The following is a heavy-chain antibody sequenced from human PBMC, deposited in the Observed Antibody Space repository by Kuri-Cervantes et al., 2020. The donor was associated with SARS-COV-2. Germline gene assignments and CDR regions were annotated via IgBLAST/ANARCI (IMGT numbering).Heavy chain of an antibody. Sequence: SLKISCTASGFTFGDYAVSWVRQAPGKGLEWVSGISWYSGSIGYADSVKGRFTISRDNAKNSLYLQMNSLRAEDMALYYCAKGSVAGLSTVTNWFDPWGQGTLVTVSS. CDR1: GFTFGDYA. J-gene: IGHJ5*02. CDR3: AKGSVAGLSTVTNWFDP. V-gene: IGHV3-9*03. CDR2: ISWYSGSI. D-gene: IGHD6-19*01.